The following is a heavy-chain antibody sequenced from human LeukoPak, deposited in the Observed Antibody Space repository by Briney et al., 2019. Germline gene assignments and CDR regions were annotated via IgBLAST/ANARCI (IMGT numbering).Heavy chain of an antibody. J-gene: IGHJ5*02. CDR3: AKESPLGYDFWSGYSSGSWFDP. Sequence: GGSLLLSCAASGFTFSSYAMSWVRPAPGKGLEWVSAISGSGGSTYYADSVKGRFTISRDNSKNTLYLQMNSLRAEDTAVYYCAKESPLGYDFWSGYSSGSWFDPWGQGTLVTVSS. D-gene: IGHD3-3*01. CDR2: ISGSGGST. CDR1: GFTFSSYA. V-gene: IGHV3-23*01.